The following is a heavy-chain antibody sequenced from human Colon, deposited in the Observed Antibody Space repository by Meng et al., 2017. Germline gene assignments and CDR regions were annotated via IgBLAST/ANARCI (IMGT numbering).Heavy chain of an antibody. J-gene: IGHJ4*02. D-gene: IGHD3-10*01. CDR2: INHSGST. V-gene: IGHV4-34*01. CDR3: ARGFWVVREIIITPLDY. CDR1: GGSFSGYY. Sequence: QVQLQQWCAGLFKPSETLSTTSAVYGGSFSGYYWNWIRQSPGKGLEWIGEINHSGSTNYNPSLKSRVTISVDTSKNQFSLKLSSVTAADTAVYYCARGFWVVREIIITPLDYWGQGSLVTVSS.